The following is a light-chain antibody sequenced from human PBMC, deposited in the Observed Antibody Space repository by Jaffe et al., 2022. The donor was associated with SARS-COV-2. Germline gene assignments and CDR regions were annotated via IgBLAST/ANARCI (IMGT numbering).Light chain of an antibody. CDR3: SSYASSSTWV. Sequence: QSALTQPASVSGSPGQSITISCTGSSSDVGGYNYVSWYQHHPGKAPKLMIYEVSNRPSGVPDRVSGSKSGNTASLTISGLQAEDEADYYCSSYASSSTWVFGGGTKLTVL. J-gene: IGLJ3*02. CDR2: EVS. V-gene: IGLV2-14*01. CDR1: SSDVGGYNY.